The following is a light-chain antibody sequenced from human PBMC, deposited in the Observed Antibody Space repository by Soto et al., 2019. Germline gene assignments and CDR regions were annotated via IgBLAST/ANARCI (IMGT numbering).Light chain of an antibody. CDR3: QQYGTAPLT. J-gene: IGKJ4*01. V-gene: IGKV3-20*01. CDR2: AAS. CDR1: QSVAANY. Sequence: ENVLTQSPGTLSLSPGERATLSCRASQSVAANYLAWYQQKPGQAPRLLIFAASSRATGVPDRFSGSGSGTDFTLTISRLEPEDFAVYYCQQYGTAPLTFAGGAKVEI.